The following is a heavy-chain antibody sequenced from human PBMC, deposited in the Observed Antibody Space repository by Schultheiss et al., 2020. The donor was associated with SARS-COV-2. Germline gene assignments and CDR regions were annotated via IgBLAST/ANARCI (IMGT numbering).Heavy chain of an antibody. Sequence: GGSLRLSCAASGFTFSGSAMHWVRQASGKGLEWVGRIRSKANSYATAYAASVKGRFTISRDDSKNTAYLQMNSLKTEDTAVYYCTLTRQWLVTGMDVWGQGTTVTVSS. CDR2: IRSKANSYAT. J-gene: IGHJ6*02. CDR3: TLTRQWLVTGMDV. CDR1: GFTFSGSA. V-gene: IGHV3-73*01. D-gene: IGHD6-19*01.